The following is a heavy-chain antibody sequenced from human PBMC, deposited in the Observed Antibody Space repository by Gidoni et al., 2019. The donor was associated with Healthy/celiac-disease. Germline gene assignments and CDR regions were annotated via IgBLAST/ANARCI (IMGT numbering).Heavy chain of an antibody. J-gene: IGHJ4*02. CDR1: GGSISSSSYY. V-gene: IGHV4-39*01. Sequence: QLQLQESGPGLVKPSATLSLTCTVSGGSISSSSYYWGWIRQPPGKGLEWIGSIYYSGSTYYNPSLKSRVTISVDTSKNQFSLKLSSVTAADTAVYYCASQAVAVIRPFDYWGQGTLVTVSS. CDR2: IYYSGST. CDR3: ASQAVAVIRPFDY. D-gene: IGHD6-19*01.